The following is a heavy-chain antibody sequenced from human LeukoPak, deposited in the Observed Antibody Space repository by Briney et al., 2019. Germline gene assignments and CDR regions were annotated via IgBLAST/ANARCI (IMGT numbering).Heavy chain of an antibody. V-gene: IGHV1-58*01. CDR3: AAGSSSWPYYYYMDV. CDR1: GFTFTSSA. Sequence: GASVKVSCKASGFTFTSSAVQWVRQARGQRLEWIGWIVVGSGNTNYAQKFQERVTITRDMSTSTAYMELSSLRSEDTAVYYCAAGSSSWPYYYYMDVWGKGTTVTVSS. J-gene: IGHJ6*03. CDR2: IVVGSGNT. D-gene: IGHD6-13*01.